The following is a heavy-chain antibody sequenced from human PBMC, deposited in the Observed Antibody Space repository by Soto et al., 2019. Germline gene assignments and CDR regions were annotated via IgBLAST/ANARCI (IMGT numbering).Heavy chain of an antibody. D-gene: IGHD3-9*01. Sequence: SETLSLTCAVSGYSISSGYYWGWIRQPPGKGREWIGSIYHSGSTYYNPSLKSRVTISVDTSKNQFSLKLSSVTAADTAVYYCARKGYDILTGYYPDWYFDLWGRGTLVTVSS. CDR2: IYHSGST. CDR3: ARKGYDILTGYYPDWYFDL. CDR1: GYSISSGYY. V-gene: IGHV4-38-2*01. J-gene: IGHJ2*01.